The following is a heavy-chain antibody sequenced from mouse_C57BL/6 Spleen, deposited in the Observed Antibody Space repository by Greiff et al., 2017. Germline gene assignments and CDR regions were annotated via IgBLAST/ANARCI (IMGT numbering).Heavy chain of an antibody. CDR1: GFTFSDYG. D-gene: IGHD1-1*01. CDR2: ISNLAYSI. J-gene: IGHJ1*03. CDR3: ARRYYGSSRYFDV. V-gene: IGHV5-15*04. Sequence: EVQGVESGGGLVQPGGSLKLSCAASGFTFSDYGMAWVRQAPRKGPEWVAFISNLAYSIYYADTVTGRFTISRENAKNTLYLEMSSLRSEDTAMYYCARRYYGSSRYFDVWGTGTTVTVSS.